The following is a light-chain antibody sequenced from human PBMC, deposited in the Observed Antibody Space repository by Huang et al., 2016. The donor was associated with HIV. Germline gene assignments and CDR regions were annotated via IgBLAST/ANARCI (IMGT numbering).Light chain of an antibody. CDR2: DAS. V-gene: IGKV3-15*01. CDR1: QSVRSN. J-gene: IGKJ2*01. Sequence: EIVMTQSPATLSVSPGERVTLSCRASQSVRSNLAWYQQKAGQAPRLLIYDASNRATDIPARFSGSGSGTEFTRTISSLQSEYFAVYYCQYYNNWPIMYTFGQGTKLEV. CDR3: QYYNNWPIMYT.